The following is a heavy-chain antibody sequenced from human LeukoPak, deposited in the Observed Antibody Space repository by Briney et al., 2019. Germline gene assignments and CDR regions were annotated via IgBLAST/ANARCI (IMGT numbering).Heavy chain of an antibody. CDR2: IYYSGST. J-gene: IGHJ4*02. CDR1: GGSISSGDYY. D-gene: IGHD3-3*01. Sequence: SETLSLTCTVSGGSISSGDYYWSWIRQPPGKGLEWLGYIYYSGSTYYNPSLKSRVTISVDTSKNQFSLKLSSVTAADTAVYYCARLNRLEGITYYDFWGGPHGYFDYWGQGTLVTVSS. V-gene: IGHV4-30-4*08. CDR3: ARLNRLEGITYYDFWGGPHGYFDY.